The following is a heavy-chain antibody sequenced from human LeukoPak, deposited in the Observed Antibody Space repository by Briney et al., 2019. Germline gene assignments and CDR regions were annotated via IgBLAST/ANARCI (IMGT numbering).Heavy chain of an antibody. CDR1: GFTFSSYE. J-gene: IGHJ4*02. CDR2: ISISGSTI. Sequence: GGSLRLSCAASGFTFSSYEMNSVRQAPGKGLEWVSYISISGSTIYYTDSVKGRFTISRDNAKNSLYLQMNSLRAEVTAVYYCARDSAGSGSYVGYFEYWGQGTLVTVSS. V-gene: IGHV3-48*03. CDR3: ARDSAGSGSYVGYFEY. D-gene: IGHD3-10*01.